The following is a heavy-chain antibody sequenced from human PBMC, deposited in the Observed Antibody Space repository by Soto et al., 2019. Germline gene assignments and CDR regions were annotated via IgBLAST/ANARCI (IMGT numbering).Heavy chain of an antibody. CDR3: AKVNYYDSSGYYYYYYGMDV. D-gene: IGHD3-22*01. Sequence: VGSLRLSCAAAGFTFGSYAISWVRQAPGKGLEWVSAISGSGGSTYYADSVKGRFTISRDNSKNTLYLQMNSLRAEDTAVYYCAKVNYYDSSGYYYYYYGMDVWGQGTTVTVSS. V-gene: IGHV3-23*01. CDR2: ISGSGGST. J-gene: IGHJ6*02. CDR1: GFTFGSYA.